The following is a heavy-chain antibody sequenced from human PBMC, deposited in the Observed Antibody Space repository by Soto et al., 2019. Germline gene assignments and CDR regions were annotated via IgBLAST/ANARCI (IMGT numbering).Heavy chain of an antibody. CDR3: ARGRAYAINY. J-gene: IGHJ4*02. D-gene: IGHD2-8*01. Sequence: EVQLVESGGGLVQPGGSLRLSCAASGVTLSSYSMNWVRQAPGKGLEWVSYISSSSSTIYYADSVKGLFTISIDNAKNSLWLEMNTLRDEHAAGYYCARGRAYAINYWGQGTLVTVSS. CDR2: ISSSSSTI. V-gene: IGHV3-48*02. CDR1: GVTLSSYS.